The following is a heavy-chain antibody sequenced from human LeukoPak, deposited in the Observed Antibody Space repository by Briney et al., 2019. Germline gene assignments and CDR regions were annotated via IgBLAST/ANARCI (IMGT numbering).Heavy chain of an antibody. J-gene: IGHJ3*02. Sequence: SETLSLTCTVSGGSISSDNYYWSWIRQPAGKGLEWIGRIYTSGSTNYNPSLKSRVTMSVDTSKNQFSLKLSSVTAADTAVYYCAREVLVRGVYDAFDIWGQGTMVTVSS. CDR2: IYTSGST. CDR1: GGSISSDNYY. V-gene: IGHV4-61*02. CDR3: AREVLVRGVYDAFDI. D-gene: IGHD3-10*01.